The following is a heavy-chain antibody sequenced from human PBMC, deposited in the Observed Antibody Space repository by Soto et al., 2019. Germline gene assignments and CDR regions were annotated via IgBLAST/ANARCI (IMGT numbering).Heavy chain of an antibody. CDR3: VKNSGWFNT. J-gene: IGHJ5*02. CDR1: GFTLGTTD. Sequence: GGSLRLSCAASGFTLGTTDMSWVRQAPGEGLGWVSTIDGSGGITYYADSVKGRFTISRDNSRNTVYLQMNSLRGDDTALYYCVKNSGWFNTWGQGALVTVSS. D-gene: IGHD3-10*01. V-gene: IGHV3-23*01. CDR2: IDGSGGIT.